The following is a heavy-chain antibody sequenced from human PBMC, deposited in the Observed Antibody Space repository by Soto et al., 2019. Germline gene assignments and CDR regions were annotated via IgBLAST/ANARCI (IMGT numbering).Heavy chain of an antibody. V-gene: IGHV3-11*06. CDR3: AKEYGRLDY. Sequence: LRLSCAPSGFTFSDYYMSWIRQAPAKGLEWVSCISSSSGYTNYADSGKGRFTISRDNAKNSLYLQMNSLRAEDTAVYYCAKEYGRLDYWGQGTLVTVSS. D-gene: IGHD4-17*01. J-gene: IGHJ4*02. CDR2: ISSSSGYT. CDR1: GFTFSDYY.